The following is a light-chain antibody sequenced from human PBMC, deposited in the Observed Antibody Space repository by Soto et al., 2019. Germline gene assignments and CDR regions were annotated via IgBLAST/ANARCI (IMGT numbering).Light chain of an antibody. J-gene: IGKJ2*01. Sequence: DIQMTQSPSSLSASVGDRVTITCRAGPSISSYLNWYQQNPGKAPKLLISAASTLQSGVPSGFSGSGFGTDFTLTISSRQLEDFATYYCHQTYSTPYTFGQGTKLEIK. CDR3: HQTYSTPYT. CDR1: PSISSY. CDR2: AAS. V-gene: IGKV1-39*01.